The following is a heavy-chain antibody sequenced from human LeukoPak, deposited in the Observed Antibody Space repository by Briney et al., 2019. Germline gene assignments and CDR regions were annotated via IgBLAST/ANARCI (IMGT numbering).Heavy chain of an antibody. Sequence: GGSLRLSCAASGFTFSSYAMHWVRQAPGKGLEWVAVISYDGSNKYYADSVKGRFTISRDNSKNTLYLQMNSLRAEDTAVYYCAKIGTTVTIDAFDIWGQGTMVTVSS. D-gene: IGHD4-17*01. J-gene: IGHJ3*02. CDR1: GFTFSSYA. V-gene: IGHV3-30-3*02. CDR2: ISYDGSNK. CDR3: AKIGTTVTIDAFDI.